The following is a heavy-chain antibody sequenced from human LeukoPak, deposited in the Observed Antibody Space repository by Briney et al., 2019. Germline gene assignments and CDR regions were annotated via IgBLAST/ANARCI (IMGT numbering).Heavy chain of an antibody. CDR3: ASSNVEMATIRKGYYFDY. CDR1: GGTFSSYA. J-gene: IGHJ4*02. V-gene: IGHV1-69*04. Sequence: SVKVSCKASGGTFSSYAISWVRQAPGQGLEWMGRIIPNLGIANYAQKFQGRVTITADKSTSTAYMELSSLRSEDTAVYYCASSNVEMATIRKGYYFDYWGQGTLVTVSS. CDR2: IIPNLGIA. D-gene: IGHD5-24*01.